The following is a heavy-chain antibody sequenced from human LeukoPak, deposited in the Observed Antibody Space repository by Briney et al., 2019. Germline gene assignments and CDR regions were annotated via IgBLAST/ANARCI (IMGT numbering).Heavy chain of an antibody. V-gene: IGHV3-23*01. D-gene: IGHD6-19*01. Sequence: GGSLRLSCAASGFTFSSYAMSWVRQAPGKGLEWVSAISGSGGRTDYADSVKGRFTISRDNSKNTLYLQMNSPGAEDTAVYYCAKAIAVAGHDYFDYWGQGTLVTVSS. CDR3: AKAIAVAGHDYFDY. CDR1: GFTFSSYA. J-gene: IGHJ4*02. CDR2: ISGSGGRT.